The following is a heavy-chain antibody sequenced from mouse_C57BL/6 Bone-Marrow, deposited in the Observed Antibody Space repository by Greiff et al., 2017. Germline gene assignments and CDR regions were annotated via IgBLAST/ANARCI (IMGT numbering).Heavy chain of an antibody. Sequence: QVQLQQPGAELVKPGASVKLSCKASGYTFTSYWMHWVKQRPGQGLEWIGMIHPNSGSTNYDEKFQSKATLTVYKSSSPAYMQLISLTSEDSAVYYCSYYYAMDYWGQGTSVTVSS. CDR2: IHPNSGST. CDR1: GYTFTSYW. V-gene: IGHV1-64*01. CDR3: SYYYAMDY. J-gene: IGHJ4*01.